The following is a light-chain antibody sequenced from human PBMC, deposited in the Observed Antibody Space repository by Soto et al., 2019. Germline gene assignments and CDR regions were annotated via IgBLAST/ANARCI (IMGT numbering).Light chain of an antibody. CDR1: SGDVGGYYY. V-gene: IGLV2-14*01. CDR3: SSYTAGGTI. CDR2: EVS. Sequence: QSALTQPASVSGSPGQSITISCTGTSGDVGGYYYVSWYQQLPGKAPKLMISEVSNRPSGVSTRFSGSKSGNTASLPISGLQAEDEADYYCSSYTAGGTIFGTGTKLTVL. J-gene: IGLJ1*01.